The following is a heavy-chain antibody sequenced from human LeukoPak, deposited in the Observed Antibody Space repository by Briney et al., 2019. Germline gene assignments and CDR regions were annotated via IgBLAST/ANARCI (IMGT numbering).Heavy chain of an antibody. D-gene: IGHD4/OR15-4a*01. CDR1: GYTFTAYY. CDR3: AKAGLVRGGALDS. Sequence: ASVKVSCKASGYTFTAYYLHWVRQAPGQGLEWMGWISTNSGSTNFAQKFKGRVTMTRDTSIATAYMDLTTLRSDDTAVYYCAKAGLVRGGALDSWGQGTLVTVSS. J-gene: IGHJ4*02. V-gene: IGHV1-2*02. CDR2: ISTNSGST.